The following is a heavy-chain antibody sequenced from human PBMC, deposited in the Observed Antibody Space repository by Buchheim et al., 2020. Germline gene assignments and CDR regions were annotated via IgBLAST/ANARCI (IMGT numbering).Heavy chain of an antibody. CDR1: GFTFSNAW. D-gene: IGHD3-22*01. CDR2: IKSKTDGGTT. J-gene: IGHJ6*02. V-gene: IGHV3-15*01. CDR3: TTGITMIVVGMRYYYYGMDV. Sequence: EVHLVESGGGLVKPGGSLRLSCAAPGFTFSNAWMSWVRQAPGKGLEWVGRIKSKTDGGTTDYAAPVKGRFTISRDDSKNTLYLQMNSLKTEDTAVYYCTTGITMIVVGMRYYYYGMDVWGQGTT.